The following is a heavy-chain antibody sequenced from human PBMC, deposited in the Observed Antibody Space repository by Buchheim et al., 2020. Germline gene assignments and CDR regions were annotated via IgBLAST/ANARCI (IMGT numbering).Heavy chain of an antibody. J-gene: IGHJ4*02. CDR1: GGSISSGSYY. Sequence: QVQLQESGPGLVKPSQTLSLTCTVSGGSISSGSYYWSWIRQPAGKGLEWIGRIYTSGSTNYNPSLKSRVTISVDTSKNQFYLKLSSVTAADTAVYYCARQYSSGWYHYWGQGTL. CDR3: ARQYSSGWYHY. V-gene: IGHV4-61*02. CDR2: IYTSGST. D-gene: IGHD6-19*01.